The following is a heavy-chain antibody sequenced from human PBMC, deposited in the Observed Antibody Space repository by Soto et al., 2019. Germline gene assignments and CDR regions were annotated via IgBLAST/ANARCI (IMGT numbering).Heavy chain of an antibody. CDR1: GGSISSSSYY. V-gene: IGHV4-39*07. Sequence: PSETLSLTCTVSGGSISSSSYYWGWIRQPPGKGLEWIGSIYYNGSTYYNKSLKSRVTISVDTSKNQLSLKLNTVTAADTAVYYCARSFYPWGQGTLVTVSS. J-gene: IGHJ5*02. CDR3: ARSFYP. CDR2: IYYNGST.